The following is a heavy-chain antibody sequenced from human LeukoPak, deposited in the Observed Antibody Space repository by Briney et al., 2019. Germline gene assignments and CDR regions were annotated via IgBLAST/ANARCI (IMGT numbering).Heavy chain of an antibody. CDR2: ISAYNGNT. D-gene: IGHD2-2*01. V-gene: IGHV1-18*01. J-gene: IGHJ4*02. Sequence: GASVKVSCKASGYTFSSYGISWVRQAPGQGLEWMGWISAYNGNTNYAQKLQGRVTMTTDTSTSTAYMELRSLRSDDTAVYYCASNQLALDFDYWGQGTLVTVSS. CDR1: GYTFSSYG. CDR3: ASNQLALDFDY.